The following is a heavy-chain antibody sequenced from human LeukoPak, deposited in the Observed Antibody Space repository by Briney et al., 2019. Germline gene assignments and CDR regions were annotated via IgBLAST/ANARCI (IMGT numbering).Heavy chain of an antibody. D-gene: IGHD3-22*01. V-gene: IGHV3-23*01. Sequence: PGGSLRLSCAASGFTFSSYAMSWVRQAPGKGLEWVSAMSASGGDTYYADSVKGRFTISRDNSKNTLFLQMNSLRAEDTAVYYCGKGERSDSGAYYYAFGGQGTPVTVSS. CDR1: GFTFSSYA. CDR2: MSASGGDT. J-gene: IGHJ4*02. CDR3: GKGERSDSGAYYYAF.